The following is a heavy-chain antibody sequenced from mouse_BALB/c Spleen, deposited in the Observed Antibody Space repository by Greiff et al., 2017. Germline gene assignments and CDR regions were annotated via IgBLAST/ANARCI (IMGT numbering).Heavy chain of an antibody. J-gene: IGHJ2*01. V-gene: IGHV1-69*02. CDR1: GYTFTSYW. Sequence: VKQSCKASGYTFTSYWMHWVMQRPGQGLEWIGEIDPSDSYTNYNQKFKGKATLTVDKSSSTAYMQLSSLTSEDSAVYYCARGMVYYFDYWGQGTTLTVSS. CDR2: IDPSDSYT. D-gene: IGHD2-3*01. CDR3: ARGMVYYFDY.